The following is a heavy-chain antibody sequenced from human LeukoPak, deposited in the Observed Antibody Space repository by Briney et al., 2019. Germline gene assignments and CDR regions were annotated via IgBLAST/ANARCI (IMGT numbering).Heavy chain of an antibody. V-gene: IGHV4-61*05. CDR2: IHYSGSI. CDR3: ARVGSYAFDI. Sequence: PSETLSLTCTVSGGSISSSSYYWGWIRQPPGKGLEWIGYIHYSGSINSNPSLKSRVTISVDTSKDQFSLRLSSVTAADTAVYYCARVGSYAFDIWGQGTMVTVSS. J-gene: IGHJ3*02. CDR1: GGSISSSSYY.